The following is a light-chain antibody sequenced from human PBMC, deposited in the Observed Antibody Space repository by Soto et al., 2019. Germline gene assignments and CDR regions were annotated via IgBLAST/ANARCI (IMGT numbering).Light chain of an antibody. CDR2: GTS. J-gene: IGKJ4*01. V-gene: IGKV3-20*01. Sequence: EIVLTQSPGTLSLSPGERATLSCRASQSVSSNYLAWYQQKPGQAPRLLIYGTSSRATGIPDRFSGSGSGTDFTLTINILQSEDFAIYYCQPYNNWPLTFGGGTKVDIK. CDR1: QSVSSNY. CDR3: QPYNNWPLT.